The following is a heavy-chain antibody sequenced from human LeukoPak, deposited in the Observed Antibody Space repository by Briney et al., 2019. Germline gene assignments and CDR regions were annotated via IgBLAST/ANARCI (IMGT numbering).Heavy chain of an antibody. CDR2: VDSSGNT. CDR1: SGSISSGFYY. D-gene: IGHD1-26*01. V-gene: IGHV4-61*09. Sequence: SETLSLTCTVSSGSISSGFYYWSWIRQSAGNRLEWIGHVDSSGNTNYNPSLESRVTMSVDTSKKQFSLKLTSVTAADMAVYFCARQFLVGSTFHAFDLWGQGTRVTVSS. J-gene: IGHJ3*01. CDR3: ARQFLVGSTFHAFDL.